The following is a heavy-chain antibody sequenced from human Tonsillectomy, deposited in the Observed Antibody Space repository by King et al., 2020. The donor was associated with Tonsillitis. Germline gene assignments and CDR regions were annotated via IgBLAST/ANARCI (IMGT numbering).Heavy chain of an antibody. CDR2: ISAYNGNT. CDR3: ARPGKYSSGWYGSDAFDI. J-gene: IGHJ3*02. CDR1: GYTFTSYG. Sequence: VQLVESGAEVKKPGASVKVSCKASGYTFTSYGISWVRQAPGQGLEWMGWISAYNGNTNYAQKLQGRVTMTTDTSTSTAYMELRSLRSDDTAVYYCARPGKYSSGWYGSDAFDIWGQGTMVTVSS. V-gene: IGHV1-18*04. D-gene: IGHD6-19*01.